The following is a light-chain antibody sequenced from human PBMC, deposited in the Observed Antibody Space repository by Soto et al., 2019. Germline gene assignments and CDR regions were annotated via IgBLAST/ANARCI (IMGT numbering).Light chain of an antibody. CDR3: QQYNNWPLT. J-gene: IGKJ4*01. Sequence: EIVMTQSRATLSVSPGERATLFCRASQSVSGNLAWYQQKPGQAPRLLIYGASTRATGIPARFSGSGSGTEFTLTISSLQSEDFAVYYCQQYNNWPLTFGGGTKVEIK. CDR2: GAS. CDR1: QSVSGN. V-gene: IGKV3-15*01.